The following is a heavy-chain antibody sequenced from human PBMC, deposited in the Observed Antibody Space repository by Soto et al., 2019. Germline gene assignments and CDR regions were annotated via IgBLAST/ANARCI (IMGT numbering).Heavy chain of an antibody. V-gene: IGHV4-34*01. J-gene: IGHJ6*02. CDR3: ARVCYYGSGSYYSKRYYYYYGMDV. CDR1: GDSIIGIYH. D-gene: IGHD3-10*01. CDR2: INHSGST. Sequence: LSLTCAVSGDSIIGIYHWAWIRQPPGKGLEWIGEINHSGSTNYNPSLKSRVTISVDTSKNQLSLKLSSVTAADTAVYYCARVCYYGSGSYYSKRYYYYYGMDVWGQGTTVTVSS.